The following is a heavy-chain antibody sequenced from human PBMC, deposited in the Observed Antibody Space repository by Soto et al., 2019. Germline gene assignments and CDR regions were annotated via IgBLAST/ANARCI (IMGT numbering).Heavy chain of an antibody. Sequence: KQSQTLSLTCAISGDRVSSNSAAWNWIRQSPSRGLEWLGRTYYRSKWYNDYAVSVKSRITINPDTSKNQFSLQLNSVTPEDTAVYYCARQGLDGIGVVILYYYYGMDVWGQGTTVTVSS. D-gene: IGHD3-3*01. CDR2: TYYRSKWYN. CDR1: GDRVSSNSAA. V-gene: IGHV6-1*01. CDR3: ARQGLDGIGVVILYYYYGMDV. J-gene: IGHJ6*02.